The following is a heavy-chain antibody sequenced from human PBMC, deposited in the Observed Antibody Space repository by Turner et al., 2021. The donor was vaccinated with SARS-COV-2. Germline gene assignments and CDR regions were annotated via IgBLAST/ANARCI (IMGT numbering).Heavy chain of an antibody. CDR2: ISYDGSNK. V-gene: IGHV3-30*18. CDR1: GFTFSSYG. J-gene: IGHJ4*02. D-gene: IGHD6-13*01. Sequence: QVQLVESGGGVVQPGRSLRLSCAAFGFTFSSYGMHWVRQAPGKGLECVAVISYDGSNKYYAVSVKGRFTISRDNSKNTLYLQMNSLRAEDTAMYYCAKGDQQHFDYWGQGTLVTVSS. CDR3: AKGDQQHFDY.